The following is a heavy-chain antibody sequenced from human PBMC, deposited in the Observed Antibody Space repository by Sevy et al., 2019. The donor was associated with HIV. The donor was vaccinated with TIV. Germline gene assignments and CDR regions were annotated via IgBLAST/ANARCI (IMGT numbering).Heavy chain of an antibody. V-gene: IGHV3-33*01. Sequence: GGSLRISCTTSGFTFSAYAMHWVRQAPGKGLEWVAIIWSDGAYQYHGDSVKGRFTISRDNSKNTLYLQMNSLRVEDTAVYYCARRGYYYDNAAYYAFDSWGQGTLVTVSS. CDR1: GFTFSAYA. CDR3: ARRGYYYDNAAYYAFDS. CDR2: IWSDGAYQ. D-gene: IGHD3-22*01. J-gene: IGHJ4*02.